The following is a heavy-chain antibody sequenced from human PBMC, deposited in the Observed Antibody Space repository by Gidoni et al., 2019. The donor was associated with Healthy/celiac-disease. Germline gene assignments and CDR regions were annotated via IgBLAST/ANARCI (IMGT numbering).Heavy chain of an antibody. CDR2: IYYSWST. Sequence: QVQLQVSAPGPVKPSETLSLTCSVPGGTISSYYWSWIRQPAGKGLEWIGYIYYSWSTNYNPARKSRVTISVDTPYNLFSLKVSSVTAAVTAVYYCARQGGGSDNEDYWGQGTLVTVSS. CDR3: ARQGGGSDNEDY. V-gene: IGHV4-59*08. CDR1: GGTISSYY. J-gene: IGHJ4*02. D-gene: IGHD1-1*01.